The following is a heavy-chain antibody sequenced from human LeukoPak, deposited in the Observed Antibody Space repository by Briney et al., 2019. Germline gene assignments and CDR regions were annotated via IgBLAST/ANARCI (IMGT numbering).Heavy chain of an antibody. CDR3: ARVEPGCSSTSCSYYYYYYMDV. CDR1: GGSISSGGYS. J-gene: IGHJ6*03. CDR2: IYHSGST. D-gene: IGHD2-2*01. V-gene: IGHV4-30-2*01. Sequence: SETLSLTCAVSGGSISSGGYSWSWIRQPPGKGLEWIGYIYHSGSTYYNPSLKSRVTISVDRSKNQFSLKLSSVTAADTAVYYCARVEPGCSSTSCSYYYYYYMDVWGKGTTVTVSS.